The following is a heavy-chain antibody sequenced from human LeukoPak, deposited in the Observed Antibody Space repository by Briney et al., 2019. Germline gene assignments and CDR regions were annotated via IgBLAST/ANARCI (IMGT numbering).Heavy chain of an antibody. J-gene: IGHJ4*02. V-gene: IGHV3-23*01. Sequence: GGSLRLSCAASGFTVSSNYMSWVRQAPGKGLEWVSAISGSGGSTYYADSVKGRFTISRDNSKNTLYLQMNSLRAEDTAVYYCAKEHYGDFDYWGQGTLVTVSS. CDR1: GFTVSSNY. D-gene: IGHD4-17*01. CDR3: AKEHYGDFDY. CDR2: ISGSGGST.